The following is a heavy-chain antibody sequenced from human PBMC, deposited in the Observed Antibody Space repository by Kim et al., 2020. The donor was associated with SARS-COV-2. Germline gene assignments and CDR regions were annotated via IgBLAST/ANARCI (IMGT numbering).Heavy chain of an antibody. V-gene: IGHV3-33*01. D-gene: IGHD6-13*01. CDR3: ASHSLAAADFDY. Sequence: YLADPVKGRFTNSRDNSKNTLYLQMNSLRAEDTAVYYCASHSLAAADFDYWGQGTLVTVSS. J-gene: IGHJ4*02.